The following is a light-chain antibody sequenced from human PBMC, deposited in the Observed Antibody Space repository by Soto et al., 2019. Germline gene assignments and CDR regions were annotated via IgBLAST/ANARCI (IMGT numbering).Light chain of an antibody. CDR1: SNDVGGYNY. V-gene: IGLV2-11*01. CDR2: DVS. Sequence: QSVLTQPRSVSGSPGQSVTISCTGTSNDVGGYNYVSWYQQYPGKAPKLMIYDVSKRPSGVPDRFSGSKSGNTASLTISGLQAEDEADYYCCSHAGSSYIFGTGTKVTVL. CDR3: CSHAGSSYI. J-gene: IGLJ1*01.